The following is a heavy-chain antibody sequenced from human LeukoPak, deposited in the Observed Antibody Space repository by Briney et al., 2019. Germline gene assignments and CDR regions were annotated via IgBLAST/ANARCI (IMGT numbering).Heavy chain of an antibody. Sequence: VGSLRLSCAASGVTFSSYWMHWVRQAPGKGLLWVSGINTDGSSTNYTDSVKGRFTISRDNANKTLYLQMNSLRVEDMAVYYCYGGNAEQWGQGTLVSVSS. CDR1: GVTFSSYW. D-gene: IGHD4-23*01. V-gene: IGHV3-74*01. J-gene: IGHJ1*01. CDR3: YGGNAEQ. CDR2: INTDGSST.